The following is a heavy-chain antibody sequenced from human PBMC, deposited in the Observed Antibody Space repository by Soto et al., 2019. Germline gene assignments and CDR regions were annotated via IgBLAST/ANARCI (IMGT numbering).Heavy chain of an antibody. CDR2: ISAYNGNT. D-gene: IGHD2-2*01. Sequence: ASLKVSCKASGYTFTSYGISWVRQAPGQGLEWMGWISAYNGNTNYAQKLQGRVTMTTDTSTSTAYMELRSLRSDDTAVYYCAREGYCSSTSCYPIDYWGQGTLVTVSS. V-gene: IGHV1-18*01. J-gene: IGHJ4*02. CDR3: AREGYCSSTSCYPIDY. CDR1: GYTFTSYG.